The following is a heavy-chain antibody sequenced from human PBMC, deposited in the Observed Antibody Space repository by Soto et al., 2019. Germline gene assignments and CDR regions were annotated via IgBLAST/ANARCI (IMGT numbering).Heavy chain of an antibody. Sequence: GESLKISCKGSGYSFTSYWIGWVRQMPGKGLEWLGIIYPGDSDTRYSPSFQGQVTISADKSISTAYLQWSSLKASDTAMYYCARGYYYGSGSYYYYYYGMDVWGQGTTVTVSS. CDR3: ARGYYYGSGSYYYYYYGMDV. CDR1: GYSFTSYW. V-gene: IGHV5-51*01. CDR2: IYPGDSDT. D-gene: IGHD3-10*01. J-gene: IGHJ6*02.